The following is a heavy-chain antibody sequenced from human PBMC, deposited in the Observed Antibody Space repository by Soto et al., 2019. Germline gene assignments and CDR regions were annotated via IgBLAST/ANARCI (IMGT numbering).Heavy chain of an antibody. CDR2: IKQDGSEK. CDR3: AREIYSSSWGDAFVI. D-gene: IGHD6-13*01. CDR1: GFTFSSYW. Sequence: GGSLRLSCAASGFTFSSYWMAWVRQAPGRGLEWVANIKQDGSEKFYVDSVKGRFSISRNNAENSLYLQMNSLRVGDTAVYYCAREIYSSSWGDAFVIWGQGTMVTVSS. V-gene: IGHV3-7*01. J-gene: IGHJ3*02.